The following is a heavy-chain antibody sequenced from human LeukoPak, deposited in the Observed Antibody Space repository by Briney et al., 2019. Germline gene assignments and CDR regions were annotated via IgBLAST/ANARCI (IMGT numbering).Heavy chain of an antibody. Sequence: GGSLRLSCAASGFTLSSYAMHWVRQAPGKGLEWVAVISYDGSNKYYADSVKGRFTISRDNSKNTLYLQMNSLRAEDTAVYYCAGDTHSSSWYDHWGQGTLVTVSS. CDR2: ISYDGSNK. V-gene: IGHV3-30*04. CDR1: GFTLSSYA. J-gene: IGHJ5*02. CDR3: AGDTHSSSWYDH. D-gene: IGHD6-19*01.